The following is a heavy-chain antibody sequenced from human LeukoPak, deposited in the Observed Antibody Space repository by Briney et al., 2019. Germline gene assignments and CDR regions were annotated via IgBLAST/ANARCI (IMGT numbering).Heavy chain of an antibody. V-gene: IGHV3-23*01. D-gene: IGHD3-9*01. Sequence: KPGGSLRLSGAASGFTFSTYAMSWVRQAPGKGLEWVSGLSGSGSSAYYADSVKGRFTISRDNSKNTLYLQMNSLRPEDTAVYYCAKGLTNLGDDWGQGTLVTVSS. CDR1: GFTFSTYA. J-gene: IGHJ4*02. CDR2: LSGSGSSA. CDR3: AKGLTNLGDD.